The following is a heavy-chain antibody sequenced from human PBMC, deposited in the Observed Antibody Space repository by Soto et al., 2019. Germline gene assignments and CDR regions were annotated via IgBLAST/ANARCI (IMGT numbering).Heavy chain of an antibody. D-gene: IGHD3-3*01. CDR1: GFTFSSYE. Sequence: GGSLRLSCAASGFTFSSYEMNWVRQAPGKGLEWVSYISSSGSTIYYADSVKGRFTISRDNAKNSLYLQMNSLRAEDTAVYYCARESALYDFWSGYYFLPQGYGMDVWGQGTTVTVSS. V-gene: IGHV3-48*03. J-gene: IGHJ6*02. CDR2: ISSSGSTI. CDR3: ARESALYDFWSGYYFLPQGYGMDV.